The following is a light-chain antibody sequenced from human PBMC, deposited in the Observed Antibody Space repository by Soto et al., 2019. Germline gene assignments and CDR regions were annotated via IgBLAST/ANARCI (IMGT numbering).Light chain of an antibody. CDR1: QSISSN. J-gene: IGKJ1*01. CDR3: QQYNDWPLT. CDR2: GAF. Sequence: EIVMTQSPVTLSVSPGERATLCCRASQSISSNLAWYQQKPGQAPSLLIYGAFTRATGIPARFSGTGSGTEFTLTISSLQSEDFALYYCQQYNDWPLTFGQGTKVDIK. V-gene: IGKV3-15*01.